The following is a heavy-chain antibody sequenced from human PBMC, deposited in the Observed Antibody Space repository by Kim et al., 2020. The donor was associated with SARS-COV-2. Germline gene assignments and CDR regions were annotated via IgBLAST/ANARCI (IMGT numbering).Heavy chain of an antibody. CDR3: ARDWGGSGVVFDI. J-gene: IGHJ3*02. V-gene: IGHV3-7*01. D-gene: IGHD2-21*01. CDR1: GFTLSHYW. CDR2: INQDGTDK. Sequence: GGSLRLSCEASGFTLSHYWMSWVRQAPGKGLEWVATINQDGTDKYYVDSVKGRFTISRDNAKNSLYLQMNSLRAEDAALYYCARDWGGSGVVFDIWGQGTMVAVAS.